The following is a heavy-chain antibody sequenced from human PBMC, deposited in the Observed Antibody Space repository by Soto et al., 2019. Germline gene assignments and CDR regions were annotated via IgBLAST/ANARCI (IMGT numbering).Heavy chain of an antibody. CDR1: GYTFTGYY. CDR2: INPNSGGT. D-gene: IGHD6-19*01. V-gene: IGHV1-2*04. Sequence: ASVKVSCKASGYTFTGYYMHWVRQAPGQGLEWMGWINPNSGGTNYAQKFQGWVTMTRDTSISTAYMELSRLRSDDTAVYYCARGIAVAGAILYYYYGMDVWGQGTTVTVSS. J-gene: IGHJ6*02. CDR3: ARGIAVAGAILYYYYGMDV.